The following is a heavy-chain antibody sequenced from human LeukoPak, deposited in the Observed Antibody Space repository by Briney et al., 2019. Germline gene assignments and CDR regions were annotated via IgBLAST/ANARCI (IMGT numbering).Heavy chain of an antibody. Sequence: ASVKVSCKASGYTFTSYGISWVRQAPGQGLEWIGWISAYNGNTNYAQKLQGRVTMTPDTSTSTAYMELRSLRSDDPAVYYWARRVGRSIAVARDLDYWGREPLVTVPS. CDR3: ARRVGRSIAVARDLDY. CDR1: GYTFTSYG. V-gene: IGHV1-18*01. J-gene: IGHJ4*02. CDR2: ISAYNGNT. D-gene: IGHD6-19*01.